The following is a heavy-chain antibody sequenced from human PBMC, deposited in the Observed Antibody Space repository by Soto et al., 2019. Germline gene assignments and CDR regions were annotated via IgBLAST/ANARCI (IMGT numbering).Heavy chain of an antibody. CDR1: GASVSSETHC. Sequence: SETLSLTCRVSGASVSSETHCWTWIRQPPGKGLEWIGYVYRTGITNSNPALTSRVTVSADRSKNQFSLTLRSVTAADTAVYYCVREDMSGTYYFDYWGPGIQVTVSS. V-gene: IGHV4-61*01. CDR3: VREDMSGTYYFDY. CDR2: VYRTGIT. D-gene: IGHD1-26*01. J-gene: IGHJ4*02.